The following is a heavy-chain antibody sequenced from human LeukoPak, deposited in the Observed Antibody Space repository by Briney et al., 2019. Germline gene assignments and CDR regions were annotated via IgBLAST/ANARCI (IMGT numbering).Heavy chain of an antibody. V-gene: IGHV1-46*01. CDR3: AREILPGGNGDPRYLDY. CDR2: INPSGGST. J-gene: IGHJ4*02. CDR1: GYTFTSYY. Sequence: ASVKVSCKASGYTFTSYYMQWVRQAPGQGLEWMGIINPSGGSTSYAQRFQGRVTMTRDTSTSTVYMELSSLRSEDTAVYYCAREILPGGNGDPRYLDYWGQGTLVTVSS. D-gene: IGHD4-17*01.